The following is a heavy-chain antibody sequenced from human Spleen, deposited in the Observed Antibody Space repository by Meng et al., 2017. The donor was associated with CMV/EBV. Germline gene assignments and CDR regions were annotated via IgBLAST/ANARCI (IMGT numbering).Heavy chain of an antibody. CDR1: GGTFRNYA. D-gene: IGHD6-13*01. J-gene: IGHJ4*02. CDR3: VRDGAGSSGWYYPDY. CDR2: INPNHQST. V-gene: IGHV1-46*01. Sequence: ASVKVSCKASGGTFRNYAIIWVRQAPGQGLEWMGIINPNHQSTKYAQKFQGRVTMTRDTSTSTVYMELSDLRFEDTAVYYCVRDGAGSSGWYYPDYWGQGTLVTVSS.